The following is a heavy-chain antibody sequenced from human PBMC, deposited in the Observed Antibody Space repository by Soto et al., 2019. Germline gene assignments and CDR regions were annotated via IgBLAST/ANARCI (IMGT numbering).Heavy chain of an antibody. CDR2: IXSXXXXXK. Sequence: GGSRRLSCAASGFTFTTYGMNWVRQAPGKGLEWVSFIXSXXXXXKXXADSVRGRFTVSRDNAKNSVYLQMNSLRVEDTAVYYCARKGVSNLDYWGQGTLVTVSS. J-gene: IGHJ4*02. D-gene: IGHD2-8*01. CDR3: ARKGVSNLDY. V-gene: IGHV3-21*01. CDR1: GFTFTTYG.